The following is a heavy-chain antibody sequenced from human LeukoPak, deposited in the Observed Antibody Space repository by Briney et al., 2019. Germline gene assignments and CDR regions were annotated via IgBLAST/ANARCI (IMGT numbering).Heavy chain of an antibody. V-gene: IGHV1-2*02. CDR2: INPNSGGT. Sequence: VASVKVSCKASGYTFTGYYMHWVRQAPGQGLEWMGWINPNSGGTNYTQKFQGRVTMTRDTSISTAYMELSRLRSDDTAVYYCARPPSDYYYYYMDVWGKGTTVTVSS. CDR1: GYTFTGYY. J-gene: IGHJ6*03. CDR3: ARPPSDYYYYYMDV.